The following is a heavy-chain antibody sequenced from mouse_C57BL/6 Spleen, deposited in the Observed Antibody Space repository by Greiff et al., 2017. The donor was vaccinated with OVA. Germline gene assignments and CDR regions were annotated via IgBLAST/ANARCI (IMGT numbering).Heavy chain of an antibody. J-gene: IGHJ2*01. V-gene: IGHV3-6*01. CDR3: ARGDYYGSSPPFDY. CDR2: ISYDGSN. D-gene: IGHD1-1*01. CDR1: GYSITSGYY. Sequence: EVQLVESGPGLVKPSQSLSLTCSVTGYSITSGYYWNWIRQFPGNKLEWMGYISYDGSNNYNPYLKNRISITRDTSKNQFFLKLNSVTTEDTATYYCARGDYYGSSPPFDYWGQGTTLTVSS.